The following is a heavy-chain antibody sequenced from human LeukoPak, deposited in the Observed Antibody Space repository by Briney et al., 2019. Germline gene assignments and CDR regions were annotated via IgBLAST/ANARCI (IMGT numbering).Heavy chain of an antibody. CDR2: INAGSGNT. V-gene: IGHV1-3*01. Sequence: ASVKASCKASGYNFTSYTIHWVRQAPAQRLEWMGWINAGSGNTKYSQKFQGRVTITRDTSASTAYMELSSLTSEDTAVYYCARAGYCSGGSCYTFDYWGQGTLVTVSS. D-gene: IGHD2-15*01. CDR3: ARAGYCSGGSCYTFDY. CDR1: GYNFTSYT. J-gene: IGHJ4*02.